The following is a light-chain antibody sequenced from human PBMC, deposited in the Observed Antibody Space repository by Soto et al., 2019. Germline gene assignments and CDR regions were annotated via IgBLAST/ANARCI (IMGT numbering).Light chain of an antibody. J-gene: IGKJ5*01. V-gene: IGKV2-30*01. CDR3: MQGTHWPIT. CDR1: QSLVKTDGITY. Sequence: DVVMSQSPLSLPVTLGQPASISCRSSQSLVKTDGITYLNWFHQRPGQSPRRLINRVSRRDSGVPDRFSGSGSGTDFALKISRVEAEDVGVYYCMQGTHWPITFGQGTRLEIK. CDR2: RVS.